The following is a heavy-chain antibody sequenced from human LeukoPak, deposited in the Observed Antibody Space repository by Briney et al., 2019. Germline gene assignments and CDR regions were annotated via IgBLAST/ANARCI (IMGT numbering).Heavy chain of an antibody. V-gene: IGHV4-39*01. J-gene: IGHJ3*02. CDR1: GVSISSSSYY. CDR3: ARLSIGVTMIVVAQDNAFDI. D-gene: IGHD3-22*01. CDR2: IYYSGST. Sequence: PSETLSLTCTVSGVSISSSSYYWGWIRQPPGKGLERIGRIYYSGSTYYNPSLKSQVTISVDTSKNQFSLQLGSVTGADTAVYYCARLSIGVTMIVVAQDNAFDIWGQGTMVTVSS.